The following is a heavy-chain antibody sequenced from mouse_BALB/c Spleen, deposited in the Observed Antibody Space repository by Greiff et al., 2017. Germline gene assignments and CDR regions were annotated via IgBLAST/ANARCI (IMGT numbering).Heavy chain of an antibody. CDR2: IYPGNVNT. Sequence: VQLQQSGPELVKPGASVRISCKASGYTFTSYYIHWVKQRPGQGLEWIGWIYPGNVNTKYNEKFKGKATLTADKSSSTAYMQLSSLTSEDSAVYFCARSDYGLHYFDYWGQGTTLTVSS. V-gene: IGHV1S56*01. D-gene: IGHD1-2*01. J-gene: IGHJ2*01. CDR1: GYTFTSYY. CDR3: ARSDYGLHYFDY.